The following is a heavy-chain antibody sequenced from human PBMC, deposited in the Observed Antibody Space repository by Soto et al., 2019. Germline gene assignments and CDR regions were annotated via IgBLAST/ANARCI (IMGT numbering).Heavy chain of an antibody. J-gene: IGHJ4*02. CDR2: ISSSSSYI. V-gene: IGHV3-21*01. CDR3: ARPREKISTSCYDY. CDR1: GFTFSSYS. Sequence: EVQLVESGGGLVKPGGSLRLSCAASGFTFSSYSMNWVRQAPGKGLEWVSSISSSSSYIYYADSVKGRFTISRDNAKNSLYLQMNSLRAEDTAVYYCARPREKISTSCYDYWGQGTLVTVSS. D-gene: IGHD2-2*01.